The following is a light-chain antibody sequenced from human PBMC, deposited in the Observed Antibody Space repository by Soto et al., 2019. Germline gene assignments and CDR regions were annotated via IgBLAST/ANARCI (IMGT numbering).Light chain of an antibody. CDR3: SSYTSSSTVV. CDR1: SSDIGGYNY. CDR2: DVS. J-gene: IGLJ2*01. Sequence: QSALTQPASVSGSPGQSITISCTGTSSDIGGYNYVSWYQPHPGKAPKLMIYDVSNRPSGVSNRFSGSKSGNTASLTISGLQAEDEADYYCSSYTSSSTVVFGGGTKLIVL. V-gene: IGLV2-14*01.